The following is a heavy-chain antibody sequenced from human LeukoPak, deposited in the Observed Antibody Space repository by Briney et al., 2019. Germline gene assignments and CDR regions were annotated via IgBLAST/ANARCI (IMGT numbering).Heavy chain of an antibody. CDR2: INPNSGGA. D-gene: IGHD6-6*01. CDR1: GYTFTGYY. V-gene: IGHV1-2*06. J-gene: IGHJ4*02. Sequence: GASVTVSCKASGYTFTGYYMHWVRQAPGQGLDWMGRINPNSGGANYAQKFQGRVTMTRETSISTAYMELSRLRSDDTAVYYCARGIAARPDYWGQGTLVTVSS. CDR3: ARGIAARPDY.